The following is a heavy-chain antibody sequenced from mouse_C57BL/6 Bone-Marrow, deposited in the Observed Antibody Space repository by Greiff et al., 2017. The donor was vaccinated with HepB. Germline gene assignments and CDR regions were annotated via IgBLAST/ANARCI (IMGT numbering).Heavy chain of an antibody. CDR2: ISYDGSN. J-gene: IGHJ2*01. Sequence: DVQLQESGPGLVKPSQSLSLTCSVTGYSITSGYYWNWIRQFPGNKLEWMGYISYDGSNNYNPSLKNRISITRDTSKNQFFLKLNSVTTEDTATYYCARGYGNLDYWGQGTTLTVSS. V-gene: IGHV3-6*01. CDR3: ARGYGNLDY. D-gene: IGHD2-1*01. CDR1: GYSITSGYY.